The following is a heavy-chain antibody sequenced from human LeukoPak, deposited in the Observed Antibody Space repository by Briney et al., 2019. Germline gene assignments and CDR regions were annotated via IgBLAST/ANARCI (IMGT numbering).Heavy chain of an antibody. D-gene: IGHD6-13*01. CDR1: GGSISSYY. CDR2: IYYSGST. CDR3: ARGGGYEAAAGRTAFDL. Sequence: SETLSLTCTVSGGSISSYYWSWIRQPPGKGLEWIGYIYYSGSTNYNPSLKSRVTISVDTSKNQFSLKLSSVTAADTAVYYCARGGGYEAAAGRTAFDLWGRGTLVTVSS. V-gene: IGHV4-59*12. J-gene: IGHJ2*01.